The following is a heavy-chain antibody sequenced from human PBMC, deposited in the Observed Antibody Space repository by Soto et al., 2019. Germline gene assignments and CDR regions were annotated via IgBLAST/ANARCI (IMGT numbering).Heavy chain of an antibody. CDR2: ISAYNGNT. Sequence: EASVKVSCKASGYTFTSYGISWVRQAPGQGLEWMGWISAYNGNTNYAQKLQGRVTMTTDTSTSTAYMELRSLRSDDTAVYYCASTAYCGGDCYPKITHFHPWGQGTLVTVSS. V-gene: IGHV1-18*04. J-gene: IGHJ5*02. CDR3: ASTAYCGGDCYPKITHFHP. D-gene: IGHD2-21*02. CDR1: GYTFTSYG.